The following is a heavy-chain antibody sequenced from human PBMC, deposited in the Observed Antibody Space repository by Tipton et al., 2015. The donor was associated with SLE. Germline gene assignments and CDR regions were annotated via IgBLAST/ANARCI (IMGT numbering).Heavy chain of an antibody. CDR1: GASINTYY. Sequence: TLSLTCSVSGASINTYYWSWIRQPPGKGLEWIGFVYYTGSTTYSPSLKSRVTISLDTSKKQFSLRLSSVTAADTAVYYCARALGGRCSGGNCYSLFDPWGQGTLVTVSS. V-gene: IGHV4-59*01. CDR2: VYYTGST. CDR3: ARALGGRCSGGNCYSLFDP. D-gene: IGHD2-15*01. J-gene: IGHJ5*02.